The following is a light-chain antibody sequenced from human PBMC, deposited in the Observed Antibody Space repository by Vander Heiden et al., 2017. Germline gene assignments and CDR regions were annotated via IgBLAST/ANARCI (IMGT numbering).Light chain of an antibody. V-gene: IGLV7-43*01. CDR2: STD. CDR3: LLFYGGQRV. Sequence: QNVVTQEPSLTVSPGGTVTLTCASSTGTVTSAHYPNWFQQTPGQAPRALIYSTDNRHAWTPARFSGSLLGGKAALTLSRVQPEDEADYYCLLFYGGQRVFGGGTKLTVL. J-gene: IGLJ2*01. CDR1: TGTVTSAHY.